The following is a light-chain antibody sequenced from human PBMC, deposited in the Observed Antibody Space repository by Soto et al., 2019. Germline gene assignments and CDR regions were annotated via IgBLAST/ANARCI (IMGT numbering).Light chain of an antibody. CDR1: QRIVVW. J-gene: IGKJ1*01. CDR3: QQYNSYPWT. Sequence: DIQMTQSPSTLSASVGDRVNITCRASQRIVVWLVWYQQKVGKAPKLLIYDASNLESGVPSRFSGSGSGTEFTLTISSLQPDGFATYYCQQYNSYPWTFGQGTKVDIK. V-gene: IGKV1-5*01. CDR2: DAS.